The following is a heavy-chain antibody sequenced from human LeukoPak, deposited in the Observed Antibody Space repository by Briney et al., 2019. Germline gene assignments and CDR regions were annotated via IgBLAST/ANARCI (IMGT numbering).Heavy chain of an antibody. CDR2: IYASGST. J-gene: IGHJ6*03. CDR1: GGSITSYY. Sequence: SETLSLTCAVSGGSITSYYWNWIRQPPGKGLEWIGYIYASGSTSYNPSLKSRVTISVDRSRNQFSPRLSSVTAADTAVYFCARSIAVTEYYYMDVWGKGTTVTVSS. V-gene: IGHV4-4*09. CDR3: ARSIAVTEYYYMDV. D-gene: IGHD6-19*01.